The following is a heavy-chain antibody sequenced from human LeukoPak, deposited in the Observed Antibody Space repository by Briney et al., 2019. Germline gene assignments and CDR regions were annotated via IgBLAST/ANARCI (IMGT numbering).Heavy chain of an antibody. D-gene: IGHD4-17*01. CDR1: GFTFRNYW. Sequence: GGSLRLSCAASGFTFRNYWMSWVRQAPGKGLEWVANIIQDGSEKNYVDSVKGRLTISRDNAKNSLYLQMNSLRAEDTAVYYCARDKAYGDSEDFWGQGTLVTVSS. J-gene: IGHJ4*02. V-gene: IGHV3-7*05. CDR3: ARDKAYGDSEDF. CDR2: IIQDGSEK.